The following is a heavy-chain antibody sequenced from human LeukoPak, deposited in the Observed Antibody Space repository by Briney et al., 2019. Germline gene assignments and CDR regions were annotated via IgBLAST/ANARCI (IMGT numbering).Heavy chain of an antibody. Sequence: GASVKVSCKASGGTFSSYAISWVRQAPGQGLEWMGGIIPIFGTANYAQKFQVRVTITADESMSTAYMELSSLRSEDTAVYYCARDNGGTAMAYYYYYYMDVWGKGTTVTISS. J-gene: IGHJ6*03. CDR1: GGTFSSYA. CDR3: ARDNGGTAMAYYYYYYMDV. D-gene: IGHD5-18*01. V-gene: IGHV1-69*13. CDR2: IIPIFGTA.